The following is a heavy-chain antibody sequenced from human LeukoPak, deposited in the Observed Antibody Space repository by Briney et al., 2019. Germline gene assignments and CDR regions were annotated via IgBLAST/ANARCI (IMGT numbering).Heavy chain of an antibody. V-gene: IGHV3-23*01. Sequence: PGGSLRLSCAASGFTFSSYAMSWVRQAPGKGLEWVSAISGSGGSTYYADSVKGRFTISRDNSKNTLYLQMNSLRAEDTAVYYCAKENYYDSSGYYLTLDYWGQGTLVTVSS. CDR2: ISGSGGST. CDR1: GFTFSSYA. D-gene: IGHD3-22*01. J-gene: IGHJ4*02. CDR3: AKENYYDSSGYYLTLDY.